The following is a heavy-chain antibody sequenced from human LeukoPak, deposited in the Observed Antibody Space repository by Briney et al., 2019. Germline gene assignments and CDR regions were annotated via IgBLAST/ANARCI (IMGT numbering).Heavy chain of an antibody. CDR1: GFTFSSYG. J-gene: IGHJ4*02. CDR2: ISYDGSNK. D-gene: IGHD1-1*01. Sequence: PGGSLRLSCAASGFTFSSYGMHWVRQAPGKGLEWVAVISYDGSNKYYADSVKGRFTISRDNSKNTLYLQMNSLRAEDTAVYYCAKVKRRGKPYYFDYWGQGILVTVSS. CDR3: AKVKRRGKPYYFDY. V-gene: IGHV3-30*18.